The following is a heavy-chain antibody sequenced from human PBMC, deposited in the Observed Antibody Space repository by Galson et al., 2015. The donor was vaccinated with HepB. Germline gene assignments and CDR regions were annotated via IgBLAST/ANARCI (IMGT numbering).Heavy chain of an antibody. V-gene: IGHV1-18*01. D-gene: IGHD5-12*01. CDR2: ISAHNGIT. CDR3: AREGFSAYDYAGHYFYGMDV. J-gene: IGHJ6*02. Sequence: GWISAHNGITNYAQKVQGRVTMTTDTSTNTAYMELRSLRSDDTAVYYCAREGFSAYDYAGHYFYGMDVWGQGTTVTVSS.